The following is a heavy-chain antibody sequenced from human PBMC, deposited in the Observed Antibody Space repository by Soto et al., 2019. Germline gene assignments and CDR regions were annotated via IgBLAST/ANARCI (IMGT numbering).Heavy chain of an antibody. CDR1: GFTFSSYS. CDR3: VRGNTGYGNFDS. Sequence: GGSLRLSCAASGFTFSSYSMNWVRQAPGKGLEWVSSISSSSSYIYYADSVKGRFTISRDNAKSTLYLQMNSLRDEDTAVYYCVRGNTGYGNFDSWGQGTLVTVSS. V-gene: IGHV3-21*01. J-gene: IGHJ4*02. D-gene: IGHD5-12*01. CDR2: ISSSSSYI.